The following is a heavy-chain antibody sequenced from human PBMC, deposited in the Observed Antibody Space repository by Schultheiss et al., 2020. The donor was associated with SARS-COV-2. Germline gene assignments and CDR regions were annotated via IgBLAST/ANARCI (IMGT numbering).Heavy chain of an antibody. CDR2: ISYDGSNK. Sequence: GGSLRLSCAASGFTFSAYSMNWVRQAPGKGLEWVAVISYDGSNKYYADSVKGRFTISRDNAKNSLYLQMNSLRAEDTAVYYCARAPPQQWLVLFDYWGQGTLVTVSS. J-gene: IGHJ4*02. CDR3: ARAPPQQWLVLFDY. D-gene: IGHD6-19*01. CDR1: GFTFSAYS. V-gene: IGHV3-30*03.